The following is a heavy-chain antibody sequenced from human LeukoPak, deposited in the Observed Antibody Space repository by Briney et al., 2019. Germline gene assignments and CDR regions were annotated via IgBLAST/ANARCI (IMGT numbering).Heavy chain of an antibody. CDR3: ARVVVTSCYSFDY. Sequence: AGGSLRHSCVVSGFTFSSYSMNWVRQAPGKGLEWVSSISSSSSYIYYADSVKGRFTISRDNAKNSLYLQMNSLRAEDTAVYYCARVVVTSCYSFDYWGQGTLVTVSS. CDR2: ISSSSSYI. CDR1: GFTFSSYS. V-gene: IGHV3-21*01. J-gene: IGHJ4*02. D-gene: IGHD2-2*01.